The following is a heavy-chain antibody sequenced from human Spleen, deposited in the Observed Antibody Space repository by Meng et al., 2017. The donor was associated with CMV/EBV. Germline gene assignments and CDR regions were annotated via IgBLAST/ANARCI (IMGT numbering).Heavy chain of an antibody. CDR3: ARGTWFGEMDV. CDR2: IYYSGST. J-gene: IGHJ6*02. D-gene: IGHD3-10*01. Sequence: SETLSLTCTVSGGSVSSGSYYWSWIRQPPGKGLEWIGYIYYSGSTNYNPSLKSRVTISVDTSKNQFSLNLTSVTAADTALYYCARGTWFGEMDVWGQGTTVTVSS. V-gene: IGHV4-61*01. CDR1: GGSVSSGSYY.